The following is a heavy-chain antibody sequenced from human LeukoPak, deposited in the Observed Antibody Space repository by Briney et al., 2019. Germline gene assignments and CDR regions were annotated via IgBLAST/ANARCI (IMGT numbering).Heavy chain of an antibody. CDR1: GGSISSGGYY. Sequence: PSETLSLTCTVSGGSISSGGYYWSWIRQHPGKGLEWIGYIYYSGSTYYNPSLKSRVTISVDTSKNQFSLKLSSVTAADTAVYYCARSNIDSSWYVNHFDYWGQGTLVTVSS. CDR3: ARSNIDSSWYVNHFDY. CDR2: IYYSGST. D-gene: IGHD6-13*01. V-gene: IGHV4-31*03. J-gene: IGHJ4*02.